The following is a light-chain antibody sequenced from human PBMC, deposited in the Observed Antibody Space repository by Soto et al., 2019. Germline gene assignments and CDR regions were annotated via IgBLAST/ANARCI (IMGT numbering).Light chain of an antibody. CDR3: SSYTSSNPLV. CDR1: SSDVGAYNY. CDR2: EVS. Sequence: QSALTQPASVSGSPGQSITISCTGTSSDVGAYNYVSWYQQHPGKAPKLMIFEVSDRPSGVSNRFSGSKSGKTASLTICGLQAEDDADYYCSSYTSSNPLVFGGGTKLTVL. V-gene: IGLV2-14*01. J-gene: IGLJ2*01.